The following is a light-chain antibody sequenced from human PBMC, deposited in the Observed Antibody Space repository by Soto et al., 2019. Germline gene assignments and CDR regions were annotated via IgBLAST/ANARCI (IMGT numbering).Light chain of an antibody. J-gene: IGKJ4*01. V-gene: IGKV3D-15*01. Sequence: EIVMTQSPATLSVSPGERATLSCRVSQSVRGNLAWYQQKPGQAPRLLIYDASSRAAGTPGRFSGSGSGTEFTLIISSLQYEDVAVYYCQQYGSWPPLRLITFGGGTRVEIK. CDR3: QQYGSWPPLRLIT. CDR2: DAS. CDR1: QSVRGN.